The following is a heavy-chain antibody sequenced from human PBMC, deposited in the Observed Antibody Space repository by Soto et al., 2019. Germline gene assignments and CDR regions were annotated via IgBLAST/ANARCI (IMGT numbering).Heavy chain of an antibody. CDR1: GYTLTSYG. Sequence: ASVKVSCKASGYTLTSYGISWVRQAPGQGLEWMGWISAYNGNTNYAQKLQGRVTIAADESTSTAYMELSSLRSEDTAVYYCARSQGSSTSLEIYYYYYYGMEVWGQGTTVTVSS. D-gene: IGHD2-2*01. V-gene: IGHV1-18*01. CDR2: ISAYNGNT. J-gene: IGHJ6*02. CDR3: ARSQGSSTSLEIYYYYYYGMEV.